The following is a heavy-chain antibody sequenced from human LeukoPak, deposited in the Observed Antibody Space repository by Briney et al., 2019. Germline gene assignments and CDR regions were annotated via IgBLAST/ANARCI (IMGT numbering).Heavy chain of an antibody. Sequence: GCSLTLSCAASGFTFSSYTMNWVRQAPAQGLEWVSSISSSSTSIYYAHPVKGRFTISRDNAKNSLYLQMNSLRAEDTAVYYCARRLRDYDSNDYTHWGQGTLVTVSS. J-gene: IGHJ4*02. CDR3: ARRLRDYDSNDYTH. CDR2: ISSSSTSI. CDR1: GFTFSSYT. V-gene: IGHV3-21*01. D-gene: IGHD3-22*01.